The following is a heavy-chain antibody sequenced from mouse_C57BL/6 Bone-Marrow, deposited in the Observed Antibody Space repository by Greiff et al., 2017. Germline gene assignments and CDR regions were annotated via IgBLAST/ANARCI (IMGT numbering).Heavy chain of an antibody. J-gene: IGHJ1*03. CDR3: ARGGSYWYFDV. Sequence: VQLQQPGAELVRPGSSVKLSCKASGYTFTSYWMHWVKQRPIQGLEWIGNIDPSDSETNYNQKFKDKATLTVDKSSSTAYMQLSSLTSEDSAVYCCARGGSYWYFDVWGTGTTVTVSS. V-gene: IGHV1-52*01. CDR1: GYTFTSYW. CDR2: IDPSDSET.